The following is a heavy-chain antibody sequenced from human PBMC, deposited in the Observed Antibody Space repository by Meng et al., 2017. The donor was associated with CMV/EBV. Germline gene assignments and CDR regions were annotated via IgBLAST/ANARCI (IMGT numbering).Heavy chain of an antibody. Sequence: GSLRLSCTVSGGSISSSSYYWGWLRQPPGKGLEWIGSIYYSGSTYYNPSLKSRVTISVDTSKNQFSLKLSSVTAADTAVYYCARNWQTNWFDPWGQGTLVTVSS. CDR3: ARNWQTNWFDP. V-gene: IGHV4-39*07. J-gene: IGHJ5*02. CDR1: GGSISSSSYY. CDR2: IYYSGST.